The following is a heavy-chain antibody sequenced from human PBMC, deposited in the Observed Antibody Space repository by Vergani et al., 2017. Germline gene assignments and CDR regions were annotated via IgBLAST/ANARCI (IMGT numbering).Heavy chain of an antibody. CDR2: IYYSGRT. V-gene: IGHV4-31*03. J-gene: IGHJ3*02. CDR3: ARADCSGGSCYRTGAFDI. CDR1: GGSISSGGYY. D-gene: IGHD2-15*01. Sequence: QVQLQESGPGLVKPSQTLSLTCTVSGGSISSGGYYWSWIRQHPGKGLEWIGYIYYSGRTYYNPSLKSRVTISVDTSKNQFSLKLSSVTAADTAVYYCARADCSGGSCYRTGAFDIWGQGTMVTVSS.